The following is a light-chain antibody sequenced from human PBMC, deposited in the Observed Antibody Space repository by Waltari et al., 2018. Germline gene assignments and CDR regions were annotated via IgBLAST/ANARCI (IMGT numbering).Light chain of an antibody. CDR2: DAS. V-gene: IGKV1-33*01. CDR3: QQYSSLPLT. J-gene: IGKJ4*01. CDR1: QDIRTN. Sequence: DIQMTQSPSSLSASVVDRVTITCQASQDIRTNLNWFQQKPGKAPQVLIFDASSSQAAVPSRFSGSGSGTHFAFTISSLQPEDIGTYYCQQYSSLPLTFGGGTRVEIK.